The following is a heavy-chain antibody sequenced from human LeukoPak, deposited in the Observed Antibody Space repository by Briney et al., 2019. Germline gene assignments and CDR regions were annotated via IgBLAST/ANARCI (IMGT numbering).Heavy chain of an antibody. V-gene: IGHV1-2*02. CDR1: GYTFTGYY. D-gene: IGHD3-22*01. Sequence: EASVKVSCKASGYTFTGYYVHWVRQAPGQGLEWMGWINPNSGGTNYAQKFQGRVTMTRDTSISTAYMELSRLRSDDTAVYYCARDRGRYYDSTGYYMVDAFDIWGQGTMVTASS. J-gene: IGHJ3*02. CDR2: INPNSGGT. CDR3: ARDRGRYYDSTGYYMVDAFDI.